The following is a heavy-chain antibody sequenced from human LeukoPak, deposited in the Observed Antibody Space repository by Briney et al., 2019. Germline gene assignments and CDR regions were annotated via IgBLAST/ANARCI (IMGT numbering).Heavy chain of an antibody. CDR3: ARDLELERNRWNYFES. CDR2: MHYSGDT. Sequence: PSETLSLTCTVSGGSVSSDNYYWSWIRQPPGKGLEWIGSMHYSGDTKYNPSLKSRVSLSIDTSNQQFSLRLSSVTAADTAVYYCARDLELERNRWNYFESWGQGTLVTVSS. J-gene: IGHJ4*02. V-gene: IGHV4-61*01. D-gene: IGHD1-1*01. CDR1: GGSVSSDNYY.